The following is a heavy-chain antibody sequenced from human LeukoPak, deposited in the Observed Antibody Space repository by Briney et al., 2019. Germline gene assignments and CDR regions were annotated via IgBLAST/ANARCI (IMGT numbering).Heavy chain of an antibody. CDR3: ASFPGYSSSWYSGEDY. J-gene: IGHJ4*02. Sequence: GGTLRLSCAASGFTFSSYGMSWVRQAPGKGLEWVANIKQDGREKYYVDSVKGRFTISRDNAKNSLYLQMNSLRAEDTAVYYCASFPGYSSSWYSGEDYWGQGTLVTVSS. CDR2: IKQDGREK. CDR1: GFTFSSYG. V-gene: IGHV3-7*01. D-gene: IGHD6-13*01.